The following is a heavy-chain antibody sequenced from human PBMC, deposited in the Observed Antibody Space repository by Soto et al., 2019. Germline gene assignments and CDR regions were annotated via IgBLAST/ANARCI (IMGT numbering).Heavy chain of an antibody. CDR2: MHRNGGAT. J-gene: IGHJ5*01. Sequence: EVQLVESGGGVVRPGGSLRLACAASGFSLDEYGMSWVRQVPGKGLEWVSGMHRNGGATGYADSVKGRFTISRDDTKNSLHLQMNSLRVEDTAFIYCARYNRWGYQSGDYVDSWGHGTLVTVSS. CDR3: ARYNRWGYQSGDYVDS. V-gene: IGHV3-20*04. CDR1: GFSLDEYG. D-gene: IGHD4-17*01.